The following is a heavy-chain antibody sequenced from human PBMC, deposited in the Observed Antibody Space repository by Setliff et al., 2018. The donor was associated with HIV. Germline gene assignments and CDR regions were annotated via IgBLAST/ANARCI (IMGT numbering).Heavy chain of an antibody. CDR1: GYTFTDHF. Sequence: ASVKVSCKASGYTFTDHFIHWVRQAPGQGLEWMGWINPNSGGTNYAQKFQGRVTMTRDTSISTAYMELSSLRYDDTAVYYCARGLENWYFDLWGRGTPVTVSS. CDR2: INPNSGGT. J-gene: IGHJ2*01. V-gene: IGHV1-2*02. D-gene: IGHD1-1*01. CDR3: ARGLENWYFDL.